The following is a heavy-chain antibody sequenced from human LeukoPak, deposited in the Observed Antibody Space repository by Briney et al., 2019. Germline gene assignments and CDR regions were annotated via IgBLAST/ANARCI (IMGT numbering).Heavy chain of an antibody. CDR3: ARARYTNYFDY. D-gene: IGHD1-14*01. CDR1: GGFISSYY. J-gene: IGHJ4*02. Sequence: PSETLSLTCSVSGGFISSYYWSWIRQPAGKGLEWIGRIYSSGTTNYSPSLKSRVTMSVDTSKNQFSLKLSSVTAADTAVYYCARARYTNYFDYWGQGTLVTVSS. CDR2: IYSSGTT. V-gene: IGHV4-4*07.